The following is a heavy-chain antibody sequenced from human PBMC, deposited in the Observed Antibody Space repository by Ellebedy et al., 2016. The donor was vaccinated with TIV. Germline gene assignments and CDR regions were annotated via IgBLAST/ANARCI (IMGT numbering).Heavy chain of an antibody. CDR3: VRGKLIGDRGFY. D-gene: IGHD7-27*01. J-gene: IGHJ4*02. CDR1: GYSFASYG. V-gene: IGHV1-8*01. Sequence: ASVKVSXXASGYSFASYGINWVRQATGQGLEWMGWMNPSIGNTGYAQKFQGRVTMTRNTSISTAYMELSSLTSEDTAVYYCVRGKLIGDRGFYWGQGILVTVSS. CDR2: MNPSIGNT.